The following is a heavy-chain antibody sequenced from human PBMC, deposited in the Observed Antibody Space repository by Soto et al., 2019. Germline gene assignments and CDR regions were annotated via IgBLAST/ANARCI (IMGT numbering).Heavy chain of an antibody. CDR1: GYIFNKYG. J-gene: IGHJ3*01. CDR3: ARGRGGGILAGTPDAFDD. D-gene: IGHD2-15*01. CDR2: ISAFNGYT. V-gene: IGHV1-18*01. Sequence: ASVKVSCKASGYIFNKYGFNWVRQAPGQGLEWMGRISAFNGYTNFAQKFQGRVTLTTDTSTNTAYMELSSLRSDDTAIYYCARGRGGGILAGTPDAFDDWGRGTMVTVSS.